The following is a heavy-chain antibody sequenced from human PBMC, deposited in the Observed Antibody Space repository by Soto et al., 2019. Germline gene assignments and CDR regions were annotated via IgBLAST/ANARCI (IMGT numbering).Heavy chain of an antibody. CDR1: GFIFNMYS. D-gene: IGHD2-2*03. CDR3: ARAGYCSSSSCYREFDY. Sequence: EVQLVESGGGLVKPGGSLRLSCAASGFIFNMYSMTWVRQAPGKGLEWVSSISSSRDYIDYADSVKGRFTISRDNAKNSVDLQMSSLTAEDTAVYYCARAGYCSSSSCYREFDYWGQGSLVTVSS. V-gene: IGHV3-21*01. J-gene: IGHJ4*02. CDR2: ISSSRDYI.